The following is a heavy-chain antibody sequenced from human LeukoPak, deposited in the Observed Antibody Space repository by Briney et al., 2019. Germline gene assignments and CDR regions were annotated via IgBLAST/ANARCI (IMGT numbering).Heavy chain of an antibody. J-gene: IGHJ6*03. CDR2: IYYSGST. Sequence: SETLSLACTVSGGSISSSSYYWGWICQPPGKGLEWIGSIYYSGSTYYNPSLKSRVTISVDTSKNQFSLKLSSVTAADTAVYYCARHRDIVAVVAARFYYYYYMDVWGKGTTVTVSS. CDR1: GGSISSSSYY. CDR3: ARHRDIVAVVAARFYYYYYMDV. V-gene: IGHV4-39*01. D-gene: IGHD2-15*01.